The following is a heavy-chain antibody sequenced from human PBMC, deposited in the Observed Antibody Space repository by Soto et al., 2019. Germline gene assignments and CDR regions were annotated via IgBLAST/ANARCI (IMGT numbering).Heavy chain of an antibody. J-gene: IGHJ6*02. CDR1: GYTFTSDG. CDR3: ARDLLLEPYYYGSGRKRNNGMDV. Sequence: ASVKGSCKASGYTFTSDGISWVRQAPGQGLEWMGWISAYNGNTNYAQKLQGRVTMTTDTSTSTAYMELRSLRSDDTAVYYCARDLLLEPYYYGSGRKRNNGMDVWGQGTTVTVSS. V-gene: IGHV1-18*01. CDR2: ISAYNGNT. D-gene: IGHD3-10*01.